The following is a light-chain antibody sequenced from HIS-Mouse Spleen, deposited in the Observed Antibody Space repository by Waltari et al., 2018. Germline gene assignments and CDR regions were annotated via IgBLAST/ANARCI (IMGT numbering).Light chain of an antibody. Sequence: QSALTQPRSVSGSPGQSVTISCTGTSSYVGGYNYVSWYQPHPGKAPKPMIYDVRKRPSGVPDRFSGSKSGNTASLTISGLQAEDEADYYCCSYAGSYNWVFGGGTKLTVL. CDR3: CSYAGSYNWV. V-gene: IGLV2-11*01. J-gene: IGLJ3*02. CDR2: DVR. CDR1: SSYVGGYNY.